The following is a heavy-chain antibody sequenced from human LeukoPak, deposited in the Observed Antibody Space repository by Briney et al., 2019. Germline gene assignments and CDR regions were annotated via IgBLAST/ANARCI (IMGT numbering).Heavy chain of an antibody. CDR1: GFTFSSYA. J-gene: IGHJ6*02. CDR3: AKDSRDDYGGPQYYYYYYGMAV. V-gene: IGHV3-23*01. CDR2: ISGSGGST. Sequence: GGSLRLSCAASGFTFSSYAMSWVRQAPGKGLEWGSAISGSGGSTYYAGSVKGRFTISRDNSKNTLYLQMNSLRAEDTAVYYCAKDSRDDYGGPQYYYYYYGMAVWGQGTTVTVSS. D-gene: IGHD4-23*01.